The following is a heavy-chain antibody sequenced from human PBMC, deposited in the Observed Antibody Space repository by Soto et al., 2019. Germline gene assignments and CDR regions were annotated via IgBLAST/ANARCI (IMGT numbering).Heavy chain of an antibody. Sequence: QLQLQESGPGLVKPSETLSLTCTVSGGSISSSSYYWGWIRQPPGKGLEWIGSIFYSGSTYYNPSLTSRVTISVDTSKKQFSLKLSSVAAADTAVYYCARHLTYCSAGSCYSDFPYYGMDVWGQGPTVTVSS. J-gene: IGHJ6*02. D-gene: IGHD2-15*01. CDR3: ARHLTYCSAGSCYSDFPYYGMDV. CDR2: IFYSGST. V-gene: IGHV4-39*01. CDR1: GGSISSSSYY.